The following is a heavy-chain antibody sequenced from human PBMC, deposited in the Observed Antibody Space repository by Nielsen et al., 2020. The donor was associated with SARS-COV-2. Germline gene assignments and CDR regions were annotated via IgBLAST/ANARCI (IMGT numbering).Heavy chain of an antibody. Sequence: WIRQSPSRGLEWLGRTYYRSKWYNDYAVSVKSRITINPDTSKNQFSLQLNSVNPEDTAVYYCARDRYDYDILTGYYGPYYYYGMDVWGQGTTVTVSS. CDR2: TYYRSKWYN. D-gene: IGHD3-9*01. J-gene: IGHJ6*02. CDR3: ARDRYDYDILTGYYGPYYYYGMDV. V-gene: IGHV6-1*01.